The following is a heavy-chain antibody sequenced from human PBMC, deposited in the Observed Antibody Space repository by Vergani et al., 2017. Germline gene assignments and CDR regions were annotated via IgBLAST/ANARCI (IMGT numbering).Heavy chain of an antibody. CDR1: GFSLSTSGVG. V-gene: IGHV2-5*02. CDR2: IYWDDDK. CDR3: AHSVREWWPQNNWFDP. D-gene: IGHD2-15*01. J-gene: IGHJ5*02. Sequence: QITLKESGPTLVKPTQTLTLTCTFSGFSLSTSGVGVGWIRQPPGKALEWLALIYWDDDKRYSPSLKSRLTITKDTSKTQVVLTMTNMDPVDTATYYCAHSVREWWPQNNWFDPGGQGTLVTVSS.